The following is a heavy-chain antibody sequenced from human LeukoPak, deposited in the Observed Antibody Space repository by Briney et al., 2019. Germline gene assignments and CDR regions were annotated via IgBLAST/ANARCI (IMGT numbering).Heavy chain of an antibody. D-gene: IGHD6-19*01. V-gene: IGHV4-39*07. CDR3: ARAIYGSGWFQEAPPTPFDY. Sequence: SAAPFPPSPVSRGSTSSSSYYWGWVRPPPGKGLEGIGKINYSGSTYYNPSLKSRVTISVDTSKNQFSLKLSSVTAADTAVYYCARAIYGSGWFQEAPPTPFDYWGQGTLVTVSS. J-gene: IGHJ4*02. CDR1: RGSTSSSSYY. CDR2: INYSGST.